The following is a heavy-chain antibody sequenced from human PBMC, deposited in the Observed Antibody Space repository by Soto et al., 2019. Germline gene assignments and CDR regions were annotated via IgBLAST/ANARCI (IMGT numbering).Heavy chain of an antibody. V-gene: IGHV1-2*02. Sequence: ASVKVSWKASGYTFTGYYMHWVRQAPGPGLEWMGWINPNSGGTNYAQKFQGRVPMTRDTSISTAYMELSRLRSDDTAVYYCAISGFCTKGVCPTGYYGMDVWGQGTTVTVSS. D-gene: IGHD2-8*01. CDR1: GYTFTGYY. J-gene: IGHJ6*02. CDR2: INPNSGGT. CDR3: AISGFCTKGVCPTGYYGMDV.